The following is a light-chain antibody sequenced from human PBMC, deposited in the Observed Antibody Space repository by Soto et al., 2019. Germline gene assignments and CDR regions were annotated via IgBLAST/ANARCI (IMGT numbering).Light chain of an antibody. Sequence: QPVLTQPASVSGSPGQSITISCTGTSSDVGGYNYVSWYQQHPGKAPKLMIYEVSNRPSGVSNRFSGSKSGNTASLTISGLQAEDEADYYCSSYTSSSTLGFGTGTKLTVL. V-gene: IGLV2-14*01. CDR1: SSDVGGYNY. CDR3: SSYTSSSTLG. J-gene: IGLJ1*01. CDR2: EVS.